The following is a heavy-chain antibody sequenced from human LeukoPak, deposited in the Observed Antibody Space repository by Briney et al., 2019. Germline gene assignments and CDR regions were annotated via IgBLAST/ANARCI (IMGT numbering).Heavy chain of an antibody. D-gene: IGHD3-3*01. CDR3: ARHDSGFWSGYSYYFDY. V-gene: IGHV4-39*01. CDR2: IYYSGST. J-gene: IGHJ4*02. CDR1: GGSISSSSYY. Sequence: SETLSLTCTVSGGSISSSSYYWGWIRQPPGKGLEWIGSIYYSGSTYYNPSLKSRVTISVDTSKNQFSLKLSSVTAADTAVYYCARHDSGFWSGYSYYFDYWGQGTPVTVSS.